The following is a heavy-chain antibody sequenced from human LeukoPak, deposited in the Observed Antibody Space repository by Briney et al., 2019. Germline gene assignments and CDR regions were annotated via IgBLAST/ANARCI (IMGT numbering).Heavy chain of an antibody. CDR3: ARGGIPGMAAASDAFDI. D-gene: IGHD6-13*01. CDR1: GFNFRDYS. CDR2: ISGTSSYM. J-gene: IGHJ3*02. V-gene: IGHV3-21*04. Sequence: GGSLRLSCVAYGFNFRDYSMNWVRQAPGKGLDWVSGISGTSSYMYYGDSVKGRFTVSRDNAKNSLYLQMNSLRAEDTAVYYCARGGIPGMAAASDAFDIWGQGTMVTVSS.